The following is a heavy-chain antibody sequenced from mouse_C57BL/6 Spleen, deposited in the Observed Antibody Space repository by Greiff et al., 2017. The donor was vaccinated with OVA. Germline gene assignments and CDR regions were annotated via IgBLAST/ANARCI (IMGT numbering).Heavy chain of an antibody. CDR2: IWCNDDK. V-gene: IGHV8-5*01. CDR3: AQIGAERYFDY. J-gene: IGHJ2*01. Sequence: QVTLKVSGPGLLQPSQTLSLTCSFSGFSLSTSNMGIGWIRQPSGKGLEWLAHIWCNDDKYYNPSMKRRLTISKDTSTIQVFLKITSGDTADTATYYSAQIGAERYFDYWGKGTTRTVSP. CDR1: GFSLSTSNMG.